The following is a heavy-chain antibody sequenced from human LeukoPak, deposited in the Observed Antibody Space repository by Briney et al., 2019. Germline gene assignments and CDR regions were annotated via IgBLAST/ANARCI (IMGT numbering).Heavy chain of an antibody. CDR2: ISSLSGTI. CDR3: ARQYYDILTGYSLSRGNDAFDI. V-gene: IGHV3-48*04. CDR1: GFTFSTYS. D-gene: IGHD3-9*01. J-gene: IGHJ3*02. Sequence: GGSLRLSCAASGFTFSTYSMNWVRQAPGKGLEWVSYISSLSGTIYYADSVKGRFTISRDNAKNSLYLQMNSLRAEDTAVYYCARQYYDILTGYSLSRGNDAFDIWGQGTMVTVSS.